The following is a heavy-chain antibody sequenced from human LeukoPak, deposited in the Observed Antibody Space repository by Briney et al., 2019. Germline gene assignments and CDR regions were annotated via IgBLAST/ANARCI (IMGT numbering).Heavy chain of an antibody. CDR2: ISGSGGST. J-gene: IGHJ4*02. V-gene: IGHV3-23*01. D-gene: IGHD6-13*01. CDR3: AKGIGIAAAGTEDFDY. Sequence: GGSLRLSCAASGFTFSSYAMSWVRQAPGKGLEWVSAISGSGGSTYYADSVKGRFTISRDNSKNTLYLQMSSLRAEDTAVYYCAKGIGIAAAGTEDFDYWGQGTLVTVSS. CDR1: GFTFSSYA.